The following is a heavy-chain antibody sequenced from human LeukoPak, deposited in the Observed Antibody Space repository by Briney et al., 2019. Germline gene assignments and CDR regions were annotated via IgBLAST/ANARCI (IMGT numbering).Heavy chain of an antibody. J-gene: IGHJ5*02. D-gene: IGHD3-3*02. Sequence: SETLSLTCTVSGGSISSGGYYWNWIRQSPGKGLEWIGYILSSGSTHHNPSLASRISLSMDPSKNQFSLKLSCVTAADTAVYYCARRVISEFSIDKGNWLDPWGQGTLVTVSS. CDR1: GGSISSGGYY. CDR3: ARRVISEFSIDKGNWLDP. V-gene: IGHV4-61*08. CDR2: ILSSGST.